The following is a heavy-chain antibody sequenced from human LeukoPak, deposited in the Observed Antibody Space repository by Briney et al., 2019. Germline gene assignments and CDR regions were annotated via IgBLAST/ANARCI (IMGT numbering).Heavy chain of an antibody. J-gene: IGHJ4*02. Sequence: SETLSLICAVYGGSFSGYYWSWIRQPPGKGLESIGEINHSGSTNYNPSLKSRVTISVDTSKNQFSLKLSSVTAADTAVYYCARRELGIYYFDYWGQGTLVTVSS. CDR1: GGSFSGYY. CDR2: INHSGST. D-gene: IGHD7-27*01. CDR3: ARRELGIYYFDY. V-gene: IGHV4-34*01.